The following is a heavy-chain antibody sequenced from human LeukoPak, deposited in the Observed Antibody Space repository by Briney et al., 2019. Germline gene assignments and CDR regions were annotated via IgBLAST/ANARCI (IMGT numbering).Heavy chain of an antibody. J-gene: IGHJ5*02. CDR2: IYYSGST. CDR3: ARGGYDFWSGSKNWFDP. CDR1: GGSISSYY. Sequence: SETLSLTCTVSGGSISSYYWSWIRQPPGKGLEWIGYIYYSGSTNYDPSLKSRVTISVDTSKNQFSLKLSSVTAADTAVYYCARGGYDFWSGSKNWFDPWGQGTLVTVSS. V-gene: IGHV4-59*01. D-gene: IGHD3-3*01.